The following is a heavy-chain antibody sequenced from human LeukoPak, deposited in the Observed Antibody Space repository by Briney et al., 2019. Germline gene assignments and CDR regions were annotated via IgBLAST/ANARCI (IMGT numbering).Heavy chain of an antibody. J-gene: IGHJ6*02. CDR3: ARSFYYGSGSHGMDV. D-gene: IGHD3-10*01. V-gene: IGHV3-74*01. Sequence: PGGSLRLSCAASGFIFSIDYMHWVRQVPGKGLVWVSRINSDGSGRDYADSVKGRFTISRDNAKNTLYLQMNSLRAEETAVYYCARSFYYGSGSHGMDVWGQGTMVTVSS. CDR1: GFIFSIDY. CDR2: INSDGSGR.